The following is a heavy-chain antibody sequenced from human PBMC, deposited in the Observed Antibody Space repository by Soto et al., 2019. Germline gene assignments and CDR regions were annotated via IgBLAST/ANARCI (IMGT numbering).Heavy chain of an antibody. V-gene: IGHV3-15*01. D-gene: IGHD3-3*01. J-gene: IGHJ6*02. CDR2: IKSKTDGGTT. CDR3: TTDQGSGYYQYYYYYYGMDV. Sequence: GGSLRLSCAASGFTFSNAWMSWVRQAPGKGLEWVGRIKSKTDGGTTDYAAPVKGRFTISRDDSKNTLYLQMNSLKTEDTAVYYCTTDQGSGYYQYYYYYYGMDVWGQGTTVTVS. CDR1: GFTFSNAW.